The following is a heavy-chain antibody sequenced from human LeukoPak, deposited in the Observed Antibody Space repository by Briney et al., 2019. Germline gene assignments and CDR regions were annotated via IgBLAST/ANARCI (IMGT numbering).Heavy chain of an antibody. Sequence: GGSLRLSCAASGFTFSSYWMHWVRQAPGKGLVWVSRINSDGSSTSYADSVKGRFTISRDNAKNTLYLQMNSLRAEDTAVYYCARDWGIAVAGTGMDVWGKGTTVTVSS. J-gene: IGHJ6*04. V-gene: IGHV3-74*01. CDR1: GFTFSSYW. D-gene: IGHD6-19*01. CDR2: INSDGSST. CDR3: ARDWGIAVAGTGMDV.